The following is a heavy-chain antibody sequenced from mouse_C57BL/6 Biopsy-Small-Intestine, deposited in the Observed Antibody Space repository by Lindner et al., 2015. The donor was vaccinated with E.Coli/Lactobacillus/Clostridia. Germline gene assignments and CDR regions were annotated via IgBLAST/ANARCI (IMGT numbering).Heavy chain of an antibody. Sequence: VQLQESGGGLVKPGGSLKLSCAASGFTFSDYGMHWVRQAPEKGLEWVAYISSGSSTIYYADTVKGRFTISRDNAKNTLFLQMTSLRSKDTAMYYCARKSTTHWYFDVWGTGTTVTVSS. CDR1: GFTFSDYG. V-gene: IGHV5-17*01. CDR3: ARKSTTHWYFDV. D-gene: IGHD5-5*01. CDR2: ISSGSSTI. J-gene: IGHJ1*03.